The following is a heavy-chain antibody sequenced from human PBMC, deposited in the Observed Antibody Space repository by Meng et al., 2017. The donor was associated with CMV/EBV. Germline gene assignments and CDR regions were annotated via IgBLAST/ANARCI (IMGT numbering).Heavy chain of an antibody. D-gene: IGHD6-19*01. CDR1: GFTFSSYA. V-gene: IGHV3-30*04. J-gene: IGHJ4*02. Sequence: GESLKISCAASGFTFSSYAMHWVRQAPGKGLKWVAVISYDGSNKYYADSVKGRFTISRDNSKNTLYLQMNSLRAEDTAVYYCARDGGQWLVLPYFDYWGQGTLVTVSS. CDR3: ARDGGQWLVLPYFDY. CDR2: ISYDGSNK.